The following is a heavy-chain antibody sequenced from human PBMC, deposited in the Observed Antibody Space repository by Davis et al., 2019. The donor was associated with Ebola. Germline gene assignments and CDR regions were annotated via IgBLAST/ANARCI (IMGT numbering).Heavy chain of an antibody. D-gene: IGHD2-15*01. V-gene: IGHV4-59*12. CDR1: GGSISSYY. J-gene: IGHJ4*01. Sequence: SETLSLTCTVSGGSISSYYWSWIRQPPGKGLEWIGYIYYSGSTNYNPSLKSRVTISVDTSKNQFSLKLSSVTAADTAVYYCARSVSGGRASDYWGHGTLVTVSS. CDR2: IYYSGST. CDR3: ARSVSGGRASDY.